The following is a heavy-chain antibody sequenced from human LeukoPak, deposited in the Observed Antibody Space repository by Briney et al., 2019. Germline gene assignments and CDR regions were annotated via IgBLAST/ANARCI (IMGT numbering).Heavy chain of an antibody. CDR3: AKDSYDSSGSRYDY. J-gene: IGHJ4*02. Sequence: GGSLRLSCAASGFTFSDYAMSWVRQAPGKGLEWVSAISDRGDRTWDADSVKGRVTISRDNYRNTLFLQMNSLRAEDTAIYYCAKDSYDSSGSRYDYWGQGTLVTVSS. CDR1: GFTFSDYA. V-gene: IGHV3-23*01. D-gene: IGHD3-22*01. CDR2: ISDRGDRT.